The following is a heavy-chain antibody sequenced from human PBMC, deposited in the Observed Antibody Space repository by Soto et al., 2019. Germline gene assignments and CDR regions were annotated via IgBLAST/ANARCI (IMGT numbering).Heavy chain of an antibody. CDR1: GFTFSVYS. V-gene: IGHV3-48*02. J-gene: IGHJ4*02. D-gene: IGHD6-19*01. CDR2: ITSDTKTI. CDR3: ARSVEGHFDY. Sequence: EVQLVESGGDLVQRGGSLRLSCVASGFTFSVYSMNWVRQAPGKGLEWFSYITSDTKTIKYADSVKGRFTISRDNAKNSVYLQMNSLRDEDTGVYYCARSVEGHFDYWDQGTVVTVSS.